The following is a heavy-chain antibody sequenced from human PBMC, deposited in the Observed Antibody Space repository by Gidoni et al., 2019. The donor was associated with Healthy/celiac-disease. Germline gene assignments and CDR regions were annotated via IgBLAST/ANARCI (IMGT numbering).Heavy chain of an antibody. J-gene: IGHJ4*02. Sequence: QVQLVQSGAEVKKPGSSVKVSCKASGGTFSSYAISWVRQAPGQGLEWMGRIIPILGIANYAQKFQGRVTITADKSTSTAYMELSSLRSEDTAVYYCARGGAARPGSFDYWGQGTLVTVSS. CDR3: ARGGAARPGSFDY. V-gene: IGHV1-69*04. D-gene: IGHD6-6*01. CDR2: IIPILGIA. CDR1: GGTFSSYA.